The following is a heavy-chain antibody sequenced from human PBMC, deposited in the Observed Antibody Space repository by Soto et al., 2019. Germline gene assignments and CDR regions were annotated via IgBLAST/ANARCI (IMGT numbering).Heavy chain of an antibody. CDR1: GGSISSGGYY. J-gene: IGHJ4*02. Sequence: ASETLSLTCTVSGGSISSGGYYWSWIRQHPGKGLEWIGYIYYSGSTYYNPSLKSRVTISVDTSKNQFSLKLSSVTAADTAVYYCARDPPGGYSYGSDYWGQGTLVTVSS. CDR3: ARDPPGGYSYGSDY. V-gene: IGHV4-31*03. D-gene: IGHD5-18*01. CDR2: IYYSGST.